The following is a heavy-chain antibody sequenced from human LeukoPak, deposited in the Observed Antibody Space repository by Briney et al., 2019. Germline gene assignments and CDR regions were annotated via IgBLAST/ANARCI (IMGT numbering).Heavy chain of an antibody. D-gene: IGHD3-10*01. J-gene: IGHJ4*02. CDR3: ARDAFGDFSY. Sequence: GGSLRLSCVASGLSFGSYWMDWVRQAPGKGLEWVANIRKDGGDIHYVDSVKGRFTISRDNGRNSVYLQMHSLRAEDTAMYYCARDAFGDFSYWGQGILVTVSS. V-gene: IGHV3-7*01. CDR2: IRKDGGDI. CDR1: GLSFGSYW.